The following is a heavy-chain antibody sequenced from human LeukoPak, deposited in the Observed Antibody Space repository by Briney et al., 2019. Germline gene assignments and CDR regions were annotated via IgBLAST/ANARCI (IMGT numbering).Heavy chain of an antibody. CDR2: IYYSGST. CDR1: GGSISSSRYY. Sequence: PSETLSLTCTVSGGSISSSRYYWGWIRQPPGKGLEWIGSIYYSGSTYYNPSLKSRVTISVDTSKNQFSLKLSSVTAADTAVYYCARVTGYVMEDYFDYWGQGTLVTVSS. V-gene: IGHV4-39*07. J-gene: IGHJ4*02. D-gene: IGHD6-13*01. CDR3: ARVTGYVMEDYFDY.